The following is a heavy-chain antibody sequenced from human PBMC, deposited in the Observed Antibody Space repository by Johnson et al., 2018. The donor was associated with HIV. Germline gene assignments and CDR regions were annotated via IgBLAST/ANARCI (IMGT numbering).Heavy chain of an antibody. CDR2: ISYDGINK. CDR3: ARDLSGSSTVLSDAFDI. V-gene: IGHV3-30-3*01. J-gene: IGHJ3*02. Sequence: QVQLVESGGGVVQPGRSLRLSCAASGFTFSSYAMHWVRQAPGKGLEWVAVISYDGINKYYADSVKGRFTISRDNSKNTLYLQMNSLRAEDTAVYYCARDLSGSSTVLSDAFDIWGQGTMVTVSS. CDR1: GFTFSSYA. D-gene: IGHD1-26*01.